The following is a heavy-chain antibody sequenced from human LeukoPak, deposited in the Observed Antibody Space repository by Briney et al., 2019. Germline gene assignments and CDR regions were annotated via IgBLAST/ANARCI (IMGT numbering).Heavy chain of an antibody. CDR2: IIPMLPIA. J-gene: IGHJ4*02. CDR1: GGTLNSYT. D-gene: IGHD2-15*01. Sequence: SVKVSCKSSGGTLNSYTITWVRQAPGQGLEWMGRIIPMLPIANYAQKFQGRVTITADKSTSTAYMELSSLTSEDTAVYYCARGDQAGDGIDYWGQGTLVTVSS. V-gene: IGHV1-69*02. CDR3: ARGDQAGDGIDY.